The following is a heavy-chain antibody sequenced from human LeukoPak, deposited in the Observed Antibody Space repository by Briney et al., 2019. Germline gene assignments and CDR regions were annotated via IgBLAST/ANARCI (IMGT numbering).Heavy chain of an antibody. Sequence: GGSLRLSCAASGFTFSSYWMNWVRQAPGKGLEWVADIKQDGSEKYYVDSVKGRFTISRDNAKNSLYLQMNSLRGDDTAVYYCARGLDRWGAFSGWGQGTLVTVSS. CDR3: ARGLDRWGAFSG. CDR2: IKQDGSEK. CDR1: GFTFSSYW. J-gene: IGHJ4*02. D-gene: IGHD3-3*02. V-gene: IGHV3-7*01.